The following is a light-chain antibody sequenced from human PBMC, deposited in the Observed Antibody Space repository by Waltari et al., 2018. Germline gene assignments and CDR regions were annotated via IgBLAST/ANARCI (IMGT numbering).Light chain of an antibody. Sequence: QSALTQPPSASGSPGPSVTIPCPGTSSDVGGYNYVSWYQQHPGKAPKVMIYEVSKRPSGVPDRFSGSKSGNTASLTVSGLQGDDEADYYCSSFAGGTTLVFGGGTKLTVL. CDR3: SSFAGGTTLV. CDR2: EVS. CDR1: SSDVGGYNY. J-gene: IGLJ2*01. V-gene: IGLV2-8*01.